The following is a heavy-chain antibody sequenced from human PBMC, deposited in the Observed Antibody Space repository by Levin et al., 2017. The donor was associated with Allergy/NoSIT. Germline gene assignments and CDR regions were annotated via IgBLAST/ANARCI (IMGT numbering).Heavy chain of an antibody. J-gene: IGHJ4*02. CDR1: GFTFSNYA. Sequence: GESLKISSAASGFTFSNYAMHWVRQAPGKGLEWVAVISFDGINKYYADSVKGRFTISRDNSKNTLYLQMNSLRAEDTAVYYCAREREGYYFDCWGQGTLVTVSS. CDR3: AREREGYYFDC. V-gene: IGHV3-30-3*01. CDR2: ISFDGINK.